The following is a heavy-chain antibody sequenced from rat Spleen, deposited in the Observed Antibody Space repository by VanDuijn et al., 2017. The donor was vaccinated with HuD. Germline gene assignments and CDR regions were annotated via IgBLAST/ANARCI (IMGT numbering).Heavy chain of an antibody. V-gene: IGHV5-17*01. D-gene: IGHD4-3*01. CDR1: GFTFSDYA. CDR2: IIYDGSST. CDR3: ARPSARYSSGYSYYFEH. Sequence: EVQLVESGGGLVQPGRSLKLSCAASGFTFSDYAMAWVRQAPKKGLEWVATIIYDGSSTYYRDSVKGRFTIPRDNAKSTLYLQVDSQRSEDTAPYYCARPSARYSSGYSYYFEHWGQGVMVTVSS. J-gene: IGHJ2*01.